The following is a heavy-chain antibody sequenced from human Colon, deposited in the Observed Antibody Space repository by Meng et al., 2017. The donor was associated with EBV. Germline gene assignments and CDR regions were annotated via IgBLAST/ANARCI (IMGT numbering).Heavy chain of an antibody. CDR3: ARGGYYSFDY. Sequence: QGQLRESGPGLATPSETLSLTGSFSGGSISSVYWWTWVRQSPGKGLEWIGEIYHSGSTNYNPSLKSRVTISVDKSKNQFSLKLTSVTAADTAVYYCARGGYYSFDYWGQRTLVTVSS. V-gene: IGHV4-4*02. J-gene: IGHJ4*02. CDR2: IYHSGST. D-gene: IGHD5-18*01. CDR1: GGSISSVYW.